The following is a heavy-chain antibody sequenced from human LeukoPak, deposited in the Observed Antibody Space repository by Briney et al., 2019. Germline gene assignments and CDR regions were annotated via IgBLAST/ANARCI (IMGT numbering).Heavy chain of an antibody. CDR1: GYTFTSYG. D-gene: IGHD5-12*01. CDR2: IIPIFGTA. CDR3: AIGYSGYDLGRRYYFDY. V-gene: IGHV1-69*13. Sequence: GASVKVSCKASGYTFTSYGVSWVRQAPGQGLEWMGGIIPIFGTANYAQKFQGRVTITADESTSTAYMELSSLRSEDTAVYYCAIGYSGYDLGRRYYFDYWGQGTLVTVSS. J-gene: IGHJ4*02.